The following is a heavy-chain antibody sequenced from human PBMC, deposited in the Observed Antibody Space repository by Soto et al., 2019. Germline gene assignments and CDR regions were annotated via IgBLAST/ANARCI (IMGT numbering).Heavy chain of an antibody. V-gene: IGHV3-33*01. Sequence: PGGSLRLSCAASGFTFSSYGMHWVRQAPGKGLEWVAVIWYDGSNKYYADSVKGRFTISRDNSKNTLYLQMNSLRAEDTAVYYCARTLVGAYYFDYWGRRTLVTGSS. D-gene: IGHD1-26*01. CDR2: IWYDGSNK. CDR3: ARTLVGAYYFDY. J-gene: IGHJ4*02. CDR1: GFTFSSYG.